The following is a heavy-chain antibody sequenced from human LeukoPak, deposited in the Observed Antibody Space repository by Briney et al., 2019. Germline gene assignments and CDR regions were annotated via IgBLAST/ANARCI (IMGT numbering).Heavy chain of an antibody. D-gene: IGHD3-3*01. Sequence: GGSLRLSCAASGFTFSSYSMNWVRQAPGKGLEWVSLLYSGGSTYYADSVKGRFTISRDNSKNTLYLQMNSLRPEDTAVYYCASRDDFWSGYYFDIWGQGTMVTVSS. J-gene: IGHJ3*02. V-gene: IGHV3-66*02. CDR3: ASRDDFWSGYYFDI. CDR1: GFTFSSYS. CDR2: LYSGGST.